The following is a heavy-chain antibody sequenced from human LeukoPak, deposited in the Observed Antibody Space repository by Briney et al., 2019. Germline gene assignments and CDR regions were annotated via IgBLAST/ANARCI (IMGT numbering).Heavy chain of an antibody. J-gene: IGHJ6*02. Sequence: GRSLRLSCAASGFTFDDYAMHWVRQAPGKGLEWVSGISWNSGSIGYADSVKGRFTISRDNAKNSLYLQMNSLRAEDTAVYYCARDRYCSGGSCYSYYYYYYGMDVWGQGTTVTVSS. CDR3: ARDRYCSGGSCYSYYYYYYGMDV. CDR2: ISWNSGSI. V-gene: IGHV3-9*01. D-gene: IGHD2-15*01. CDR1: GFTFDDYA.